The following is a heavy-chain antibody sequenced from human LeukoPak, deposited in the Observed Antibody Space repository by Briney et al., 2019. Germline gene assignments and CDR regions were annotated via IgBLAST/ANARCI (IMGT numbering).Heavy chain of an antibody. V-gene: IGHV3-30*18. CDR1: GFTFNNYG. Sequence: GGSLRLSCAASGFTFNNYGMHWVRQAPGKGLEWVAVVSYDGSNEYYADSVKGRFTISRDNSKNTLYLQMNSLRAEDTAVYYCAKSSEGSQDLEDYWGQGTLVTVSS. CDR3: AKSSEGSQDLEDY. D-gene: IGHD1-1*01. CDR2: VSYDGSNE. J-gene: IGHJ4*02.